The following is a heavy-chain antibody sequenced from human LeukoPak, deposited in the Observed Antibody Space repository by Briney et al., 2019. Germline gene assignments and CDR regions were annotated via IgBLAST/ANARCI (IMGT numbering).Heavy chain of an antibody. CDR2: INHSGST. CDR1: GGSFSGYY. D-gene: IGHD2-2*01. J-gene: IGHJ5*02. Sequence: SETLSLTCAVYGGSFSGYYWSWIRQPPGKGLEWIGEINHSGSTNYNPSLKSRVTISVDTSKNQFSLELRSVTAADTAVYYCARGIVVVPAAGNWFDPWGQGTLVTVSS. CDR3: ARGIVVVPAAGNWFDP. V-gene: IGHV4-34*01.